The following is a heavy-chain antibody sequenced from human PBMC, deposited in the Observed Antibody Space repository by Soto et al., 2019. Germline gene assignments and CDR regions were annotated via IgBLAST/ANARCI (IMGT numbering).Heavy chain of an antibody. D-gene: IGHD3-9*01. J-gene: IGHJ5*02. V-gene: IGHV4-31*03. CDR1: GGSISSGGFY. CDR3: ARGADNSYNWFDP. CDR2: IYYSGAT. Sequence: KASETLSLTCTVSGGSISSGGFYWNWLRQHPGKGLEWIGYIYYSGATYYNPSLRSRVTLSVDTSKNQFSLRLSSVTAADTALYYCARGADNSYNWFDPWGQGTLVTVSS.